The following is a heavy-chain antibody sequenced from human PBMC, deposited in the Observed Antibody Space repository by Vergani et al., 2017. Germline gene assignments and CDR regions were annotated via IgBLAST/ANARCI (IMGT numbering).Heavy chain of an antibody. D-gene: IGHD1-7*01. V-gene: IGHV3-73*01. J-gene: IGHJ4*02. CDR1: GFTFSGSG. CDR2: IRSKANSYAT. Sequence: EVQLVESGGGLVQPGGSLKLSCAASGFTFSGSGMHWVRQASGKGLEWVGRIRSKANSYATAYAASVKGRFTISRDDSKNTAYLQMNSLKTEDTAVYYCAKEVITGTSLVDYWGQGTLVTVSS. CDR3: AKEVITGTSLVDY.